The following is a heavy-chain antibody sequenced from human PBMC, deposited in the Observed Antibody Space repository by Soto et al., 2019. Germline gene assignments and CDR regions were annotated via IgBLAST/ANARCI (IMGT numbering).Heavy chain of an antibody. CDR2: ISGSGDST. D-gene: IGHD6-13*01. CDR1: GFTFSNYG. Sequence: PGGSLRLSCAASGFTFSNYGMGWVRQTPGKGLGWVSAISGSGDSTYYADSVKGRFTIYRDNSKNTLNLQMNSLRVEDTAVYYCAKDPAATGPFNWFDPWGQGTLVTVSS. J-gene: IGHJ5*02. V-gene: IGHV3-23*01. CDR3: AKDPAATGPFNWFDP.